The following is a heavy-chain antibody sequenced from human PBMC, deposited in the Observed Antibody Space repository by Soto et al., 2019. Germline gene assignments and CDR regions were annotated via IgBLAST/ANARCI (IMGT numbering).Heavy chain of an antibody. D-gene: IGHD2-8*01. CDR2: IYDSGST. V-gene: IGHV4-30-4*01. J-gene: IGHJ5*02. Sequence: QVQLQESGPGLVKPSQTLSLTCTVPGGSISSGDYYWGWIGQPQGKGQERIGYIYDSGSTYHNTSLRSRINITLDTSKTQFSLKLTSVTAADTALYYCAGDNGVGPWGQGTLVTVSS. CDR1: GGSISSGDYY. CDR3: AGDNGVGP.